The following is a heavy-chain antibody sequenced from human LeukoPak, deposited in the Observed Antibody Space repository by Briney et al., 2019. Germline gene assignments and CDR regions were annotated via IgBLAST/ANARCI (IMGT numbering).Heavy chain of an antibody. V-gene: IGHV3-21*01. CDR3: ARRFAAQLAFVDV. CDR2: ISSSSSYI. CDR1: GFTFSSYS. Sequence: GGSLRLSCAASGFTFSSYSMNWVRQAPGKGLEWVSSISSSSSYIYYADSVKGRFTISRDNSKNTLYLQMGSLRAEDMAVYYCARRFAAQLAFVDVWAKGPRSPSPQ. J-gene: IGHJ6*04. D-gene: IGHD3-3*02.